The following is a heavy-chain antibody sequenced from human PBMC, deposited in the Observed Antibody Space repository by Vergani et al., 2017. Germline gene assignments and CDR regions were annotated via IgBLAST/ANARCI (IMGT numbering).Heavy chain of an antibody. D-gene: IGHD3-22*01. J-gene: IGHJ6*02. V-gene: IGHV1-18*04. CDR2: ISAYNGNT. Sequence: QVQLVQSGAEVKKPGASVKVSCTASGYTFTSYGISWVRQAPGQGLEWMGWISAYNGNTNYAQKLQGRVTMTTDTSTSTAYMELRSLRSDDTAVYYCARALYYYDSSGQRLYYYGMDVWGQGTTVTGSS. CDR1: GYTFTSYG. CDR3: ARALYYYDSSGQRLYYYGMDV.